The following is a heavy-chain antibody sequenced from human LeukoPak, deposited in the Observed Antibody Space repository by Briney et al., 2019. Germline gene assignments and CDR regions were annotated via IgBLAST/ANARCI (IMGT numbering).Heavy chain of an antibody. CDR2: TYSDGST. J-gene: IGHJ4*02. CDR3: ARNLNWLGVFDY. Sequence: GGSLRLSCAASGFTFSSYAMSWVRQAPGKGLEWVSVTYSDGSTYYADSVKGRFTISRDNSKNTLYLQMNSLRAEDTAVYCCARNLNWLGVFDYWGQGTLVTVSS. CDR1: GFTFSSYA. D-gene: IGHD6-19*01. V-gene: IGHV3-53*01.